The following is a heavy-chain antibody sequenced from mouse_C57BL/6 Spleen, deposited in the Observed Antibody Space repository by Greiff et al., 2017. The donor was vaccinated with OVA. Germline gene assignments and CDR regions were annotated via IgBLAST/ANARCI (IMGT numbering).Heavy chain of an antibody. CDR2: INPNNGGT. CDR1: GYTFTDYN. Sequence: SGPELVKPGASVKIPCKASGYTFTDYNMDWVKQSHGKSLEWIGDINPNNGGTIYNQKFKGKATLTVDKSSSTAYMALRSLTSADTAVYYCARSVYYGGPWVAYWGQGTLVTVSA. J-gene: IGHJ3*01. V-gene: IGHV1-18*01. CDR3: ARSVYYGGPWVAY. D-gene: IGHD1-1*02.